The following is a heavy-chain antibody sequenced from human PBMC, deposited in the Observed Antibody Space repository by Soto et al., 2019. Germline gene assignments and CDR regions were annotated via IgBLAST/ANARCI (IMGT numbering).Heavy chain of an antibody. J-gene: IGHJ4*02. Sequence: SLSLTCTVSGGSIRSGGYYWSWMRQHPGKGRESLGYIRYSGSTYYSPSLKSRVTISVDTSKNQFSLKLSSVTAADTAVYYFARERSGFSHRDHYYFDYWGQGTLVTVSS. CDR1: GGSIRSGGYY. D-gene: IGHD3-10*01. V-gene: IGHV4-31*03. CDR3: ARERSGFSHRDHYYFDY. CDR2: IRYSGST.